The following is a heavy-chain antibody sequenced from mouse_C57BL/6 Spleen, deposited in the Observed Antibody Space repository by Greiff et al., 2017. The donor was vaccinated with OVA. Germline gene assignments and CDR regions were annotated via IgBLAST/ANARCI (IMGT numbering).Heavy chain of an antibody. CDR2: ISYDGSN. D-gene: IGHD2-4*01. CDR3: ARVAPYDYDRAFDY. J-gene: IGHJ2*01. Sequence: LQESGPGLVKPSQSLSLTCSVTGYSITSGYYWNWIRQFPGNKLEWMGYISYDGSNNYNPSLKNRISITRDTSKNQFFLKLNSVTTEDTATYYCARVAPYDYDRAFDYWGQGTTLTVSS. CDR1: GYSITSGYY. V-gene: IGHV3-6*01.